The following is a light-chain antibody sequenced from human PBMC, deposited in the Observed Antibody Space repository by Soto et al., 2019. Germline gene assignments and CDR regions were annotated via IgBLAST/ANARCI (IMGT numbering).Light chain of an antibody. Sequence: DIQMTQSPSTLSASVGDRVTITCRASQGINIWLAWYQQKPGKAPILLIYKASSLESGVPSSFSGSGSGTEFTLTISSLQPDDFATYYCQQYYSYPYTFGQGTKLEIK. CDR2: KAS. CDR3: QQYYSYPYT. CDR1: QGINIW. V-gene: IGKV1-5*03. J-gene: IGKJ2*01.